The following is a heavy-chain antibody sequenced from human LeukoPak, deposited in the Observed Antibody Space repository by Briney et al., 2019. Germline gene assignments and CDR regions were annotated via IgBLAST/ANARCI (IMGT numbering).Heavy chain of an antibody. CDR2: ISGSGGST. V-gene: IGHV3-23*01. Sequence: PGGSLRLSCAASRFTFSNSAMTWVRQAPGKGLEWVSAISGSGGSTYYADSVKGRFTISRDNSKNTLYLQMNSLRAEDTAVYYCAKSVITMIGVNPDYWGQGTLVTVSS. CDR3: AKSVITMIGVNPDY. D-gene: IGHD3-22*01. J-gene: IGHJ4*02. CDR1: RFTFSNSA.